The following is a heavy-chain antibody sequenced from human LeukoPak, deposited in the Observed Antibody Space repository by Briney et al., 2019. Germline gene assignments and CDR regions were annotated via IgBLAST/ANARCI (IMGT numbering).Heavy chain of an antibody. D-gene: IGHD3-22*01. V-gene: IGHV1-46*01. J-gene: IGHJ4*02. Sequence: GASVKVSCKASGYTFTSYYMHWVRQAPGQGLEWMGIINPSGGSTSYAQKFQGRVTMTRDMSTSTVYMELSSLRSEDTAVYYCASDSIGDYYDSSGYYLDYWGQGTLVTVSS. CDR3: ASDSIGDYYDSSGYYLDY. CDR2: INPSGGST. CDR1: GYTFTSYY.